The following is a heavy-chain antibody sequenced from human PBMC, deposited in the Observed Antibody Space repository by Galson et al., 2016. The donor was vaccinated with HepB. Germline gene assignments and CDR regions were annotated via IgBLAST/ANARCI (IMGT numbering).Heavy chain of an antibody. CDR3: TNWDVYRASYDY. Sequence: SLRLSCAASGFTFSGSAMHWVRQAPGKGLEWVGRITSKAYNYATAYGASVRGRFTISRDDSKNTAYLQMNSLNTEDPAVDYCTNWDVYRASYDYWGQGTLVTVSS. CDR1: GFTFSGSA. D-gene: IGHD3-16*01. CDR2: ITSKAYNYAT. J-gene: IGHJ4*02. V-gene: IGHV3-73*01.